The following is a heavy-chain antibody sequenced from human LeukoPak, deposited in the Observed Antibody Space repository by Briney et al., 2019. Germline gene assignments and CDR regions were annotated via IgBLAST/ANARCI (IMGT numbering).Heavy chain of an antibody. CDR2: IDPNNGKT. Sequence: ASVKVSCKASGYIFTGFYIHWVRQAPGQGLEWMGWIDPNNGKTNYAQGFQGRVTMARDTSISTAYMEVTTLRADDSAVYYCARDGRPDIVKTAGTEYYYYYMDVWGKGTTVTVSS. CDR3: ARDGRPDIVKTAGTEYYYYYMDV. V-gene: IGHV1-2*02. J-gene: IGHJ6*03. CDR1: GYIFTGFY. D-gene: IGHD6-13*01.